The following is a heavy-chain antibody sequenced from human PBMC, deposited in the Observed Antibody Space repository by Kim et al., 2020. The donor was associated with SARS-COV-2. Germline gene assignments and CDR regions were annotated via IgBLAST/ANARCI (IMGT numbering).Heavy chain of an antibody. D-gene: IGHD2-15*01. CDR1: GFTVSSNY. CDR2: IYSGGST. CDR3: ASDCSGGSCYYYYGMDV. V-gene: IGHV3-53*01. Sequence: GGSLRLSCAASGFTVSSNYMSWVRQAPGKGLEWVSVIYSGGSTYYADSVKGRFTISRDNSKNTLYLQMNSLRAEDTAVYYCASDCSGGSCYYYYGMDVWGQGTTVTVSS. J-gene: IGHJ6*02.